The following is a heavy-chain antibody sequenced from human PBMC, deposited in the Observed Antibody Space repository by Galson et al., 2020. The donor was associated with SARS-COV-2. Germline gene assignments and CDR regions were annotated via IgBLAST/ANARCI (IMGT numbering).Heavy chain of an antibody. V-gene: IGHV3-49*03. Sequence: GGSLRLSCTSSGFPSSAYALTWFRQAPGKGLEWVAFTKTKAYGGTPEYAASVKGRFTISRDDSKNMVYLQMTGLKTEDSGVYYCSRPEWSNDAFDLWGQGTMVTVSS. CDR3: SRPEWSNDAFDL. D-gene: IGHD3-3*01. CDR1: GFPSSAYA. J-gene: IGHJ3*01. CDR2: TKTKAYGGTP.